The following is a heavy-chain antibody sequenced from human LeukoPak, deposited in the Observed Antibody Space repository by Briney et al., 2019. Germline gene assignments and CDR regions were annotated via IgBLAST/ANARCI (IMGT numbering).Heavy chain of an antibody. D-gene: IGHD3-10*01. CDR1: GFTVSSNY. CDR3: ARNYYGSGSYYPNDY. Sequence: GGSLRLSCAASGFTVSSNYMSWVRQAPGKGLEWVSVIYSGGSTYYADSVKGRFTISRDNAKNSLYLQMNSLRAEDTAVYYCARNYYGSGSYYPNDYWGQGTLVTVSS. V-gene: IGHV3-66*01. J-gene: IGHJ4*02. CDR2: IYSGGST.